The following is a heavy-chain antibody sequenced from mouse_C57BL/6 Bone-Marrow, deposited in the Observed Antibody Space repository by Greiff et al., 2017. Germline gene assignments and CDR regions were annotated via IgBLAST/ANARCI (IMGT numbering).Heavy chain of an antibody. CDR1: GYTFTSYW. Sequence: VQLHQSGAELVKPGASVKMSCKASGYTFTSYWITWVKQRPGQGLEWIGDIYPGSGSTNYNEKFKSKATLTVDTSSSTAYMQLSSLTSEDSAVYYCARPCYSNYWYFDVWGTGTTVTVSS. CDR3: ARPCYSNYWYFDV. V-gene: IGHV1-55*01. D-gene: IGHD2-5*01. J-gene: IGHJ1*03. CDR2: IYPGSGST.